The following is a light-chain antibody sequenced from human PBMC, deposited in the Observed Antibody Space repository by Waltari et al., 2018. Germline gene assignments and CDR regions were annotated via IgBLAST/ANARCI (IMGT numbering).Light chain of an antibody. V-gene: IGLV2-23*03. CDR2: EGS. Sequence: QSALTQPASVSGSPGQSITISCTGTSSDVGSYNLVSWYQQHPGKAPKLMIYEGSKRPSWVSNLFSGSKSGNTASLTISGLQAEDEADYYCCSYAGSSTFHVVFGGWTKLTVL. CDR3: CSYAGSSTFHVV. J-gene: IGLJ2*01. CDR1: SSDVGSYNL.